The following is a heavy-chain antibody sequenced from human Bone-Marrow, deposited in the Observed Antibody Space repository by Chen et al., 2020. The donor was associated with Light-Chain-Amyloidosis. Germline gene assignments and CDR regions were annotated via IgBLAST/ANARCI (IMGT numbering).Heavy chain of an antibody. CDR2: ISSSSSTI. Sequence: EVQLVESGGALVPPGGSLRLSCTASGFTFSSYSMNWVRQAPGKGLEWVSYISSSSSTIYYADSVKGRFTISRDNAKNSLYLQMNSLRAEDTAVYYCAGSWRELLVSPYYYMDVWGKGTTVTVSS. CDR1: GFTFSSYS. V-gene: IGHV3-48*01. CDR3: AGSWRELLVSPYYYMDV. J-gene: IGHJ6*03. D-gene: IGHD1-26*01.